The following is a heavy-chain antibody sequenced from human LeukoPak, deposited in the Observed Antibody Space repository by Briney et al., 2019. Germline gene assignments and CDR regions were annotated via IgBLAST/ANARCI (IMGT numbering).Heavy chain of an antibody. V-gene: IGHV4-59*01. Sequence: SSETLSLTCTVSAGSISDYYWSWIRQLPGKGLEWIGYIYYSGSTHYNPSLKSRVTISVDTSKKQFSLKLMSVTAADTAVYYCARHHGGSYYVSDYWGQGTLVTVSS. CDR1: AGSISDYY. D-gene: IGHD1-26*01. CDR2: IYYSGST. CDR3: ARHHGGSYYVSDY. J-gene: IGHJ4*02.